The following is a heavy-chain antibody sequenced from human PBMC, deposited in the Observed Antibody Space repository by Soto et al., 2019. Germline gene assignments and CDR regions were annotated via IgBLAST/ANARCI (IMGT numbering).Heavy chain of an antibody. Sequence: SVKVSCKASGGTFSSYAISWVRQAPGQGLEWMGGIIPIFGTANYAQKFQGRVTITADGSPTTAHLELSSLRSEDTAVYYCAIVSTAGYPSYATDVSCQGPTGTLFS. CDR2: IIPIFGTA. D-gene: IGHD4-17*01. CDR3: AIVSTAGYPSYATDV. CDR1: GGTFSSYA. J-gene: IGHJ6*02. V-gene: IGHV1-69*13.